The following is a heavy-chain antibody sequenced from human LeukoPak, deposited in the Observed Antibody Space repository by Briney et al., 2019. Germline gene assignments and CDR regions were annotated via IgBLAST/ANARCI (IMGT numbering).Heavy chain of an antibody. CDR1: GFTFSDYY. Sequence: GGSLRLSCAASGFTFSDYYMSWIRQAPGKGLEWISYISSSGSTIYYADSVKGRITISRDNAKNSLYLQMNSVTGEDTAVYYCARGGDSLGGNWFDPWGQGTLVTVSS. D-gene: IGHD3-16*01. V-gene: IGHV3-11*01. J-gene: IGHJ5*02. CDR2: ISSSGSTI. CDR3: ARGGDSLGGNWFDP.